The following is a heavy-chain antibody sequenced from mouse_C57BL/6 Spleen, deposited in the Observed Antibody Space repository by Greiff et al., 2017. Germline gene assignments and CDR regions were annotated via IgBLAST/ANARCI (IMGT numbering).Heavy chain of an antibody. CDR2: IWSGGST. V-gene: IGHV2-2*01. D-gene: IGHD2-4*01. J-gene: IGHJ4*01. CDR3: ARLGLRGASYAMDY. Sequence: QVQLKESGPGLVQPSQSLSITCTVSGFSLTSYGVHWVRQSPGKGLEWLGVIWSGGSTDYNAAFISRLSISKDNSKSQVFFKMNSLQADDTAIYYCARLGLRGASYAMDYWGQGTSVTVSS. CDR1: GFSLTSYG.